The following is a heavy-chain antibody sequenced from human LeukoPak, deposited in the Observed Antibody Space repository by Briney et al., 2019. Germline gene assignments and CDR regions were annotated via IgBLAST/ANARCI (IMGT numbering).Heavy chain of an antibody. J-gene: IGHJ6*03. CDR3: AKDRTYSSSSMDV. CDR1: GFTFSYYW. D-gene: IGHD6-6*01. CDR2: IREDGSEK. V-gene: IGHV3-7*01. Sequence: GGSLRLSCAASGFTFSYYWMSWVRQAPGKGLEWVANIREDGSEKYYVDSVKGRFTISRDNAKSSLYLQMNSLTAEDTAVYYCAKDRTYSSSSMDVWGKGTTVTVSS.